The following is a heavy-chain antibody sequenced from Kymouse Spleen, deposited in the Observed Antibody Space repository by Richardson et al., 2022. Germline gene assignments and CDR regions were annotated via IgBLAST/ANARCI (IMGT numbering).Heavy chain of an antibody. Sequence: EVQLVESGGGLVKPGGSLRLSCAASGFTFSSYSMNWVRQAPGKGLEWVSSISSSSSYIYYADSVKGRFTISRDNAKNSLYLQMNSLRAEDTAVYYCARDDSSGYYYPYYYYYGMDVWGQGTTVTVSS. CDR3: ARDDSSGYYYPYYYYYGMDV. D-gene: IGHD3-22*01. CDR1: GFTFSSYS. CDR2: ISSSSSYI. V-gene: IGHV3-21*03. J-gene: IGHJ6*02.